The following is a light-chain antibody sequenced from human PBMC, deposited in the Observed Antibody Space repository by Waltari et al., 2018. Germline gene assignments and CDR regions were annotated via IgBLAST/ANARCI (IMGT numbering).Light chain of an antibody. CDR1: QSVSRT. CDR3: QHYVRLPAT. V-gene: IGKV3-20*01. CDR2: GAS. Sequence: LVLTQSPGTLSLSPGERATLSCRASQSVSRTLAWYQQKPGQAPRLLIYGASTRATGIPDRFSGSGSGTDFSLTISRLEPEDFAVYYCQHYVRLPATFGQGTKVEIK. J-gene: IGKJ1*01.